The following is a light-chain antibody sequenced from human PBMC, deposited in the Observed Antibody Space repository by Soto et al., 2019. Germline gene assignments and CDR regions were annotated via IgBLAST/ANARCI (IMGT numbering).Light chain of an antibody. CDR1: QRVSSSY. CDR3: QQYGSSPLT. CDR2: GAS. Sequence: IVVTQSPGTLSLSPGERATLSCRASQRVSSSYLAWYQQKPGQAPRLLIYGASSRATGIPDRFSGSGSGTDFALTISRLEPEDFAVYYCQQYGSSPLTFGPGTKDDIK. J-gene: IGKJ3*01. V-gene: IGKV3-20*01.